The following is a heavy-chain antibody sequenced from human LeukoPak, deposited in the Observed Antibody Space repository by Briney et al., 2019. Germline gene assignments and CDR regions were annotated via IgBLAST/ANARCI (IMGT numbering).Heavy chain of an antibody. CDR1: GGSNSSSSYY. CDR2: IYYSGST. CDR3: ARDGDYGSGSYYPPPLYYFDY. J-gene: IGHJ4*02. Sequence: SETLSLTCTVSGGSNSSSSYYWGWIRQPPGKGLEWIGSIYYSGSTYYNPSLKSRVTISVDTSKNQFSLKLSSVTAADTAVYYCARDGDYGSGSYYPPPLYYFDYWGQGTLVTVSS. V-gene: IGHV4-39*07. D-gene: IGHD3-10*01.